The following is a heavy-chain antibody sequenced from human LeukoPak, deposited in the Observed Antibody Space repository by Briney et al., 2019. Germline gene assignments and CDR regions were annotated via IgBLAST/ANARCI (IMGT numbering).Heavy chain of an antibody. CDR2: ISSSSYI. CDR3: ARDHYDILTGYYNYYYYGMDV. J-gene: IGHJ6*04. D-gene: IGHD3-9*01. Sequence: PGGSPRLSCAASGFTFSSYSMNWVRQAPGKGLEWVSSISSSSYIYYADSVKGRFTISRDNAKNSLYLQMNSLRAEDTAVYYCARDHYDILTGYYNYYYYGMDVWGKGTTVTVSS. V-gene: IGHV3-21*01. CDR1: GFTFSSYS.